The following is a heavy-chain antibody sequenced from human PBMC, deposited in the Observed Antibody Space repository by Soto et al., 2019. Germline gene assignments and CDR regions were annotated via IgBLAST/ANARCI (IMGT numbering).Heavy chain of an antibody. J-gene: IGHJ5*02. CDR1: GGSISSSSYY. CDR3: ARQGRELLPNWFDP. V-gene: IGHV4-39*01. CDR2: IYYSGST. D-gene: IGHD1-26*01. Sequence: QLQLQESGPGLVKPSETLSLTCTVSGGSISSSSYYWGWIRQPPGKGLEWIGSIYYSGSTYYNPSLKSRVTISVDTSKNQFSLKLSSVTAADTAVYYCARQGRELLPNWFDPWGQGTLVTVSS.